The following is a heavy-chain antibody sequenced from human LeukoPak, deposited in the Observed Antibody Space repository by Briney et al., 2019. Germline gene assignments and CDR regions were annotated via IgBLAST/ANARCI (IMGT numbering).Heavy chain of an antibody. CDR3: ARDPEYSSGWYNWFDP. V-gene: IGHV4-31*03. CDR1: GGSISSSGYY. Sequence: SETLSLTCTASGGSISSSGYYWSWIRQHPGKGLEWIGYIYYSGSTYYNSSLKSRVTISVDTSKNQFSLKLSSVTAADTAVYYCARDPEYSSGWYNWFDPWGQGTLVTVSS. CDR2: IYYSGST. J-gene: IGHJ5*02. D-gene: IGHD6-13*01.